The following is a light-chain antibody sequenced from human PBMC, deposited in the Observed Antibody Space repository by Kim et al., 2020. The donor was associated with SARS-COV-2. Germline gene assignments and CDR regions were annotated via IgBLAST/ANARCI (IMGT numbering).Light chain of an antibody. V-gene: IGLV2-23*03. CDR3: CSYAGSSTFFV. CDR2: EGS. CDR1: SSDVGSYNL. J-gene: IGLJ1*01. Sequence: QSITISCTGTSSDVGSYNLVSWYQQHPGKAPKLMIYEGSKRPSGVSNRFSGSKSGNTASLTISGLQAEAEADYYCCSYAGSSTFFVFGTGTKVTVL.